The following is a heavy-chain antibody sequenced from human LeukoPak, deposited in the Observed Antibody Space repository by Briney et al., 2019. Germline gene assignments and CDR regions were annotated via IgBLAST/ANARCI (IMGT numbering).Heavy chain of an antibody. Sequence: GSVKVSCKASGYTFGKYAIQWVRQAPGQRLEWMGWIDGGNGDTRFSQKFQDRVSFTRDTSATTAYMELTSLRSEDTAVYYCARDQSGDIRVDFDYWGQGTLVTVSS. V-gene: IGHV1-3*01. CDR1: GYTFGKYA. CDR2: IDGGNGDT. CDR3: ARDQSGDIRVDFDY. J-gene: IGHJ4*02. D-gene: IGHD2-15*01.